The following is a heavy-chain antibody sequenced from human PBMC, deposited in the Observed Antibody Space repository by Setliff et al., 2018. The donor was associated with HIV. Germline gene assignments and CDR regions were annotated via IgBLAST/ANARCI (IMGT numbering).Heavy chain of an antibody. V-gene: IGHV4-61*02. D-gene: IGHD3-10*01. CDR3: ATYADRESNRFDP. CDR1: GGSISSGRYY. Sequence: SETLSLTCTVSGGSISSGRYYWSWIRQPAGKGLEWIGRIYTSGNTNYNPSLKSRVTISVDTSKNQFSLKLSSVTAADTAVYYCATYADRESNRFDPWGQGILVTVSS. J-gene: IGHJ5*02. CDR2: IYTSGNT.